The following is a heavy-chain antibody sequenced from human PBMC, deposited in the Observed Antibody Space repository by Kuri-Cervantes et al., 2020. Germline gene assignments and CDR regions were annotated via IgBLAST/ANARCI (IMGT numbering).Heavy chain of an antibody. Sequence: GGSLRLSCAASGFTFSSYWMSWVRQAPGKGLEWVANIKQDGSEKYYVDSVKGRFTISRDNAKNSLYLQMNSLRAEDKAVYYCARERSGYSYGHKFYYFDYWGQGTLVTVSS. CDR1: GFTFSSYW. J-gene: IGHJ4*02. V-gene: IGHV3-7*01. CDR3: ARERSGYSYGHKFYYFDY. CDR2: IKQDGSEK. D-gene: IGHD5-18*01.